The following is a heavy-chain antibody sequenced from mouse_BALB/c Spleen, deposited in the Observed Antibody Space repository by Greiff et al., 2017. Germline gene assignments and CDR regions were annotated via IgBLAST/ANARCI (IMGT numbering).Heavy chain of an antibody. CDR2: ISNLAYSI. Sequence: EVQLMESGGGLVQPGGSRKLSCAASGFTFSDYGMAWVRQAPGKGPEWVAFISNLAYSIYYADTVTGRFTISRENAKNTLYLEMSSLRSEDTAMYYCARDGDDEGYAMDYWGQGTSVTVSS. J-gene: IGHJ4*01. CDR1: GFTFSDYG. D-gene: IGHD2-12*01. CDR3: ARDGDDEGYAMDY. V-gene: IGHV5-15*02.